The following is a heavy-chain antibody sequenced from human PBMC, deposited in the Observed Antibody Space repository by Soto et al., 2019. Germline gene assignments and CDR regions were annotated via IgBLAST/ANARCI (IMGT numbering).Heavy chain of an antibody. J-gene: IGHJ4*02. CDR3: ARTLYPTYYYDSSGYYYFDY. D-gene: IGHD3-22*01. CDR1: GGTFSSYA. V-gene: IGHV1-69*06. Sequence: SVKVSCKASGGTFSSYAISWVRQAPGQGLEWMGGIIPIFGTANYAQKFQGRVTITADKSTSTAYMELSSLRSEDTAVYYCARTLYPTYYYDSSGYYYFDYWGQGTLVTVSS. CDR2: IIPIFGTA.